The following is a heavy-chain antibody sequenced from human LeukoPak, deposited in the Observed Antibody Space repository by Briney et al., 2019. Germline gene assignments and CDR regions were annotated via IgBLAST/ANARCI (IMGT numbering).Heavy chain of an antibody. D-gene: IGHD1-26*01. J-gene: IGHJ4*02. Sequence: GGSLRLSCVASGLTFSSHAMTWVRQTPGKGLEWVPGITGSGGSTYHAESVKGRFTISRDNSKNTLYLQMNNLRAEDTAVYYCASRPPSETYFAVFDYWGQGTLVTVSS. CDR3: ASRPPSETYFAVFDY. CDR2: ITGSGGST. V-gene: IGHV3-23*01. CDR1: GLTFSSHA.